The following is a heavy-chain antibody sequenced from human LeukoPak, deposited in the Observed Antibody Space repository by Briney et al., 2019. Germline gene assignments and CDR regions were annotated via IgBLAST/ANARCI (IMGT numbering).Heavy chain of an antibody. CDR3: ARGGAYSSSPLEDY. D-gene: IGHD6-19*01. J-gene: IGHJ4*02. CDR1: GFTFSSYA. V-gene: IGHV3-30-3*01. CDR2: ISYDGSNK. Sequence: GRSLRLSCAASGFTFSSYAMHWVRQAPGKGLEWVTVISYDGSNKYYADSVKGRFTISRDNSKNALYLQMNSLRAEDTAVYYCARGGAYSSSPLEDYWGQGTLVTVSS.